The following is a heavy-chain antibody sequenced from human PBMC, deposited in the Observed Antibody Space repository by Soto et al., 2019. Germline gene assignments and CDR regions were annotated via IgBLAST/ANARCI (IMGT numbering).Heavy chain of an antibody. J-gene: IGHJ4*02. CDR2: SNPSSGTT. CDR1: GYIFIHCF. D-gene: IGHD1-26*01. V-gene: IGHV1-46*01. Sequence: QVQLVQSGAEMKQPGASVKLSCQASGYIFIHCFMHWVRQAPGQGLEWMGGSNPSSGTTTYAQKFQGRVTVTRDTSTSTVYMELSSLGSGDTAMYYCARSLGETTSLFDYWGQGSLVTVSA. CDR3: ARSLGETTSLFDY.